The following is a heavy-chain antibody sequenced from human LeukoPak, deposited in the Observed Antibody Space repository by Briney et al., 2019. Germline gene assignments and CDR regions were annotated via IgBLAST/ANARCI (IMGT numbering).Heavy chain of an antibody. CDR3: ARSYNWFDP. D-gene: IGHD3-16*01. Sequence: SQTLSLTCALSGDSFSSNSAVWTWIRQSPSRGLEWLGRTYYRSKLYNDYAVSVKSRITMNPDTSMNKFSLQLNSVTPEDTAVYYCARSYNWFDPWGQGTLVTVSS. CDR2: TYYRSKLYN. CDR1: GDSFSSNSAV. J-gene: IGHJ5*02. V-gene: IGHV6-1*01.